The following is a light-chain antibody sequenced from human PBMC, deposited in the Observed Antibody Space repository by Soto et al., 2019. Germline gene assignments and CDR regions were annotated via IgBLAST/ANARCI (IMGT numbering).Light chain of an antibody. V-gene: IGLV1-47*01. J-gene: IGLJ2*01. Sequence: QSVLTQPPSASGTPGQRVTISCSGSPSSIGSNYVYWYQQLPGTAPKLLIYSNNQRPSGVPDRFSGSKSGTSASLASSGLRSEDEADYHCAAWDDSLSGLVFGGGTKLTGL. CDR1: PSSIGSNY. CDR3: AAWDDSLSGLV. CDR2: SNN.